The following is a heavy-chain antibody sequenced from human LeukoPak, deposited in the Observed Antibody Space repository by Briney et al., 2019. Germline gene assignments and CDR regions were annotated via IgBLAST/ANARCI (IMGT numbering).Heavy chain of an antibody. Sequence: GGSLRLSCAASGFTFSSYAMHWVRQAPGKGLEWVAVISYDGSNKYYADSVKGRFTISRDNSKNTLYLQMNSLRAEDTAVYYCAKDREMYSSSGDYFDYWGQGTPVTVSS. CDR1: GFTFSSYA. CDR2: ISYDGSNK. J-gene: IGHJ4*02. D-gene: IGHD6-13*01. V-gene: IGHV3-30-3*01. CDR3: AKDREMYSSSGDYFDY.